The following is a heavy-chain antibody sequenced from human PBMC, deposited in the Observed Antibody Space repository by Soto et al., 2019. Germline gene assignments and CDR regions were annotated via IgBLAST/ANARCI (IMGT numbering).Heavy chain of an antibody. CDR2: IWFDGSNK. V-gene: IGHV3-33*01. Sequence: GGSLRLSCAASGFTFSNYGMHWVRQAPGKGLEWVAVIWFDGSNKYYADSVRGRFTTSRDNSKNTLYLEMNSLRLEDTAVYYCARDEGCSGSICLAEHYYYYMDVWGKGTTVTVSS. D-gene: IGHD2-2*01. CDR1: GFTFSNYG. J-gene: IGHJ6*03. CDR3: ARDEGCSGSICLAEHYYYYMDV.